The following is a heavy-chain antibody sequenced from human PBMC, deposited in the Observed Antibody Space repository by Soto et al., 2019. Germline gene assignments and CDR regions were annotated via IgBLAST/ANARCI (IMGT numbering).Heavy chain of an antibody. CDR1: GFTLSNDW. D-gene: IGHD6-13*01. CDR3: SRGGLPSSWYWRF. CDR2: INQDGRET. J-gene: IGHJ4*02. Sequence: EVQLVESGGGLVQPGGSLRLSCAASGFTLSNDWMTWVRQAPGKGLEWVANINQDGRETSYVDSVRGRFPISRDNAKNSLYLHMNSLRDEDTAVYFCSRGGLPSSWYWRFWGQGTLVTVSS. V-gene: IGHV3-7*04.